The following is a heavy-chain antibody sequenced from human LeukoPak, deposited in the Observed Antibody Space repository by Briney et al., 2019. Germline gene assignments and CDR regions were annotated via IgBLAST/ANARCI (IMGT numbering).Heavy chain of an antibody. Sequence: SQTPSLTYAISGDSVSSNSAAWNWIRQSPSRGLEWLGRTYYRSKWYHDYAVSMKGRLTINPDTSKNQFSLQLTSVTPDDTAIYYCARDLRTYMGINWFDPWGQGTLVTVSS. CDR2: TYYRSKWYH. CDR1: GDSVSSNSAA. D-gene: IGHD4-17*01. V-gene: IGHV6-1*01. J-gene: IGHJ5*02. CDR3: ARDLRTYMGINWFDP.